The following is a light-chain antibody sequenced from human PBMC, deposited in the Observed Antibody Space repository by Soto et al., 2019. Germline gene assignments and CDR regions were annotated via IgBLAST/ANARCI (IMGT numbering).Light chain of an antibody. CDR1: QSIHST. CDR2: GAS. CDR3: KQYSIWPYI. J-gene: IGKJ2*01. V-gene: IGKV3-15*01. Sequence: EIVMTQSPATLSVSPGERATLSCRASQSIHSTLAWYQQKPGQTPRLLIYGASTRATDIPARFSGSVSVTEYTLTISTLQSEDRAVYYCKQYSIWPYIFGQGTKLEI.